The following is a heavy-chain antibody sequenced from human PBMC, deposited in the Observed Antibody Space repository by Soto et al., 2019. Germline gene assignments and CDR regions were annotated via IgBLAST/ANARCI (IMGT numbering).Heavy chain of an antibody. J-gene: IGHJ6*02. CDR1: GFNFNSYT. CDR2: ISSSGYI. CDR3: ARDCSGGSCYPGMDV. V-gene: IGHV3-21*01. D-gene: IGHD2-15*01. Sequence: EVQLVESGGGLVKPGGSLRLSCAASGFNFNSYTINWVRQAPGKRLEWLSSISSSGYIFSTDSVRGRFTISRDNAKNSVYLHINRLRAEDTAVYFCARDCSGGSCYPGMDVWGQGTTVTVSS.